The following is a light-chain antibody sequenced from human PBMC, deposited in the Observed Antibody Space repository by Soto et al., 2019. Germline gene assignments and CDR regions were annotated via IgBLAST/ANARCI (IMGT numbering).Light chain of an antibody. Sequence: EIVLTQSPATLSLSPGERATLSCRASQSVSNYLAWYQQKPGQAPRLLIYDASNRATGIPARFSGSGSGTDFTLTISSLEPEDFAVYYCQQRSNWLPTWTFGQGTKVEIK. CDR1: QSVSNY. J-gene: IGKJ1*01. V-gene: IGKV3-11*01. CDR3: QQRSNWLPTWT. CDR2: DAS.